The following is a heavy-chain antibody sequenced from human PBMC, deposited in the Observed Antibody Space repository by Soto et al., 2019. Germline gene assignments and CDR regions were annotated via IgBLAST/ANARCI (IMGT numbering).Heavy chain of an antibody. V-gene: IGHV3-23*01. CDR1: GFTFSRYA. D-gene: IGHD6-19*01. CDR3: AKGPRAVASRNYFDY. J-gene: IGHJ4*02. Sequence: LRLSCEASGFTFSRYAMTWVRQAPGKGLECVSAISASGGNTYNAEYVKGRFTISRDNSKNTLYLQLNSLRPEDTAVYFCAKGPRAVASRNYFDYWGQGTLVTVSS. CDR2: ISASGGNT.